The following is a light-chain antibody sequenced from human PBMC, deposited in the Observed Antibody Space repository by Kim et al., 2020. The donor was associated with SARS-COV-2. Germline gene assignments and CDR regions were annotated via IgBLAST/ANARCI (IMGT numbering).Light chain of an antibody. CDR1: QSVSDNY. J-gene: IGKJ5*01. Sequence: SPGQRATFSRGASQSVSDNYLAWYRQKPGLAPRVLIYDASSRAPDIPDRFSGRGSGTEFTLTVSRLEPEDLAVYCCQQYGDSGISFGQGTRLEIK. CDR3: QQYGDSGIS. V-gene: IGKV3D-20*01. CDR2: DAS.